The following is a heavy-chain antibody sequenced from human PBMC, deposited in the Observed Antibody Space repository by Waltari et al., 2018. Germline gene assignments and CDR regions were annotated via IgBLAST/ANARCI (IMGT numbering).Heavy chain of an antibody. Sequence: QAQLVQSGGEVKKPGASVKVPCKTSGYTFTNYGISWVRQAPGQGLEWMGYISPYNGETNDAQKFQGRVSMTTDTSTTTAYMEMRSLESDDTAVYYCARADRPTGLFDYWGQGTLVTVSS. V-gene: IGHV1-18*01. CDR1: GYTFTNYG. J-gene: IGHJ4*02. CDR2: ISPYNGET. CDR3: ARADRPTGLFDY.